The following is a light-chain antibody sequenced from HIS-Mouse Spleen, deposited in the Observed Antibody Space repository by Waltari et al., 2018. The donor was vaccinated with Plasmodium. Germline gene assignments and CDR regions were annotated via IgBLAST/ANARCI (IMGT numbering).Light chain of an antibody. J-gene: IGKJ1*01. Sequence: DIQMTQSPSSLSASVGDRVTITCRASQSISNYLNWYQQKPGKAPKVLIYAASTLQSGVPSRFSGRGSGTDFTLTISSLQPEDFATYYWQQSYSTWTFGQGTKVEIK. V-gene: IGKV1-39*01. CDR2: AAS. CDR1: QSISNY. CDR3: QQSYSTWT.